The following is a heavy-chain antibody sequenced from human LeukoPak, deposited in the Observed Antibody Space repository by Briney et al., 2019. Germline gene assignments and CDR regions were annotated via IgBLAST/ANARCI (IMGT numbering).Heavy chain of an antibody. CDR3: ARDLYGDGSYFDP. V-gene: IGHV4-61*02. J-gene: IGHJ5*02. Sequence: SETLSLTCTVSGGSISSGSYYWSWIRQPAGKGLEWIGRIYTSGSTNYNPSLKSRVTISADTSKNQFSLILSSVTAADTALYYCARDLYGDGSYFDPWGQGTLVTVSS. D-gene: IGHD4-17*01. CDR2: IYTSGST. CDR1: GGSISSGSYY.